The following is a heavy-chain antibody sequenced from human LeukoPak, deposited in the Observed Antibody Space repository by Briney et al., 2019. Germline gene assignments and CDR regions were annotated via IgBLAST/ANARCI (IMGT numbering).Heavy chain of an antibody. Sequence: SETLSLTCTVSGGSISSGGYYWSWIRQHPGKRLEWLGYIYYSGSTYYNPSLKSRVTISVDTSKNQFSLKLSSVTAADTAVYYCARGGAYYYGSGTTFDIWGQGTMVTVSS. CDR1: GGSISSGGYY. J-gene: IGHJ3*02. D-gene: IGHD3-10*01. CDR2: IYYSGST. V-gene: IGHV4-31*03. CDR3: ARGGAYYYGSGTTFDI.